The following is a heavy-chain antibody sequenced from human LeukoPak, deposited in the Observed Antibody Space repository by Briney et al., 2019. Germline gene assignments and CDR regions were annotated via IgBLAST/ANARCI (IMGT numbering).Heavy chain of an antibody. D-gene: IGHD6-13*01. CDR3: AKEVVVSAAVGTVGFDP. V-gene: IGHV3-23*01. Sequence: PGGSLRLSCAASGLTFSSYAMSWVRQAPGKGLEWVSAISGSGSRTYYADSVKGRFTISRDNSKNTLYLRINSLRAEDTAVYYCAKEVVVSAAVGTVGFDPWGQGTLVIVSS. J-gene: IGHJ5*02. CDR1: GLTFSSYA. CDR2: ISGSGSRT.